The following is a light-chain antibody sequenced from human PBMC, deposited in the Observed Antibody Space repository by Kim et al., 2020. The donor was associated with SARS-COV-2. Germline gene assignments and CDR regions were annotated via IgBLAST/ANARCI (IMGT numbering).Light chain of an antibody. CDR1: QSVSNY. CDR2: DAS. J-gene: IGKJ4*01. V-gene: IGKV3-11*01. CDR3: QHRNNWPLT. Sequence: LSPGERATLPCRASQSVSNYLAWYQHKPGQAPRLLIFDASNRATGIPARFSGSGSGTDFTLTISSLEPEDFAVYYCQHRNNWPLTFGGGTKVDIK.